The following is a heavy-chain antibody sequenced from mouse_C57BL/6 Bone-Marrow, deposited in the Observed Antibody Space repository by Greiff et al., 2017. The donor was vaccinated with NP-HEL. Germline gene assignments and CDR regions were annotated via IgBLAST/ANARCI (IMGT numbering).Heavy chain of an antibody. J-gene: IGHJ2*01. CDR1: GYTFTEYT. D-gene: IGHD2-12*01. Sequence: LVESGAELVKPGASVKLSCKASGYTFTEYTIHWVKQRSGQGLEWIGWFYPGSGSIKYNEKFKDKATLTADKSSSTVYMELSRLTSEDSAVYFCARQDYEGDYFDYWGQGTTLTVSS. V-gene: IGHV1-62-2*01. CDR2: FYPGSGSI. CDR3: ARQDYEGDYFDY.